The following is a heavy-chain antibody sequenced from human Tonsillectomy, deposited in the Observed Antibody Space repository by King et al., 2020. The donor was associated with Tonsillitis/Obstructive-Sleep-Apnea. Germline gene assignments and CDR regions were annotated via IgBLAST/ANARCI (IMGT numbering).Heavy chain of an antibody. CDR3: ARLRRDGFNLDFDS. V-gene: IGHV4-59*01. D-gene: IGHD5-24*01. CDR2: IYYIGGT. CDR1: GGSISSYY. J-gene: IGHJ4*02. Sequence: QLQESGPGLVKPSETLSLTCTVSGGSISSYYWGWIRQPPGKGLQYIGYIYYIGGTNYNPSLKSRVTFSVDTSKNQFSLRLSSVTAADTAMYYCARLRRDGFNLDFDSWGQGTLVTVSS.